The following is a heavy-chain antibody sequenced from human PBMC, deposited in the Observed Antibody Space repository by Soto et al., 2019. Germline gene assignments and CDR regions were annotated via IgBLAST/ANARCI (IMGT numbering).Heavy chain of an antibody. Sequence: SSETLSLTCTVSGGSISSGDYYWTWIRQHPGRGLEWIGYISYSGSTYYNPSLKSRLAISVDTSKNQLSLRLSSVTAADTAVYYCARDRGSGTYYELDYWGQGTLVTVSS. CDR2: ISYSGST. D-gene: IGHD1-26*01. CDR1: GGSISSGDYY. CDR3: ARDRGSGTYYELDY. J-gene: IGHJ4*02. V-gene: IGHV4-31*03.